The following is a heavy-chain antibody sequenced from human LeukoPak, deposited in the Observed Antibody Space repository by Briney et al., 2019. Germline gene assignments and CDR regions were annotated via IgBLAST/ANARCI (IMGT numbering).Heavy chain of an antibody. J-gene: IGHJ6*02. CDR1: GFNFSSYT. CDR3: ARGGYDILTGYYTDNYYYYGMDV. V-gene: IGHV3-21*01. D-gene: IGHD3-9*01. CDR2: ISSSSSYI. Sequence: GGSLRLSCAASGFNFSSYTMNWVRQAPGKGQEWVSSISSSSSYIYYADSVKGRFTISRGNAKNSLYLQMNSLRAEDTAVYYCARGGYDILTGYYTDNYYYYGMDVWGQGTTVTVSS.